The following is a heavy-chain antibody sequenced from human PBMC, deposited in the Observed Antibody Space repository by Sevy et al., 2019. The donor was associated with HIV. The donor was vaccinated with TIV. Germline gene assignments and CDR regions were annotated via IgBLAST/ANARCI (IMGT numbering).Heavy chain of an antibody. CDR2: IYYTGTT. Sequence: SETLSLTCTVSGGSMSSYFWSWIRQPPGKGLEGIGYIYYTGTTNYNPSLKSRLTMSLDTSKNRFSLKLTAVTAADTAVYYCARDSVLSPRVFDSWCQGTLVTVSS. V-gene: IGHV4-59*01. J-gene: IGHJ4*02. CDR1: GGSMSSYF. CDR3: ARDSVLSPRVFDS. D-gene: IGHD3-10*01.